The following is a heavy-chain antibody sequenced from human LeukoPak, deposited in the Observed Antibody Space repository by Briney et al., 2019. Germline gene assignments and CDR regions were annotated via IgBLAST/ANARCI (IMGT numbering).Heavy chain of an antibody. V-gene: IGHV4-59*08. Sequence: SETLSLTCTVSGGSVSGYYWSWIRQPPGKGLEYIGYIFYSGTTLYSPSLKGRVTMSIDTSENQFSLKLGSVTAADTAVYYCARHDVVPVIRRGFDFWGQGTLVTVSS. D-gene: IGHD3-10*01. CDR1: GGSVSGYY. CDR2: IFYSGTT. CDR3: ARHDVVPVIRRGFDF. J-gene: IGHJ4*02.